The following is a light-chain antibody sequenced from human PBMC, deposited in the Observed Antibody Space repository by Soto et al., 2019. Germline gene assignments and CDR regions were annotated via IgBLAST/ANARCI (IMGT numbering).Light chain of an antibody. J-gene: IGKJ1*01. Sequence: DIQMPQSPSSLAASVGDRVTITCRASPSIRNYLNWYQQKPGKAPMLLIYASSNLQSGFPLRFSGSGSGTDFTSKISSLQPDAFETYCCQPSYSTPRTFCQGTTLDIK. V-gene: IGKV1-39*01. CDR3: QPSYSTPRT. CDR1: PSIRNY. CDR2: ASS.